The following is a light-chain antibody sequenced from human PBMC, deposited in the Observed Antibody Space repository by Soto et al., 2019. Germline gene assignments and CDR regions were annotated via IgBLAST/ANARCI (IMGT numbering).Light chain of an antibody. CDR2: RAS. J-gene: IGKJ4*01. CDR1: QIIDNW. CDR3: QEYNSY. V-gene: IGKV1-5*03. Sequence: DIHMTQSPYTLSASVGDRVTITCRTGQIIDNWLAWYQQKPGKPPKLLIYRASSLETGVPSRFSGSGSGTECTLTISNLQPDDSATYYCQEYNSYFGGGTKLEIK.